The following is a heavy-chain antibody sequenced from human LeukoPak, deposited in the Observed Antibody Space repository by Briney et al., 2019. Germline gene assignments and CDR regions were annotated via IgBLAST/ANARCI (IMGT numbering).Heavy chain of an antibody. D-gene: IGHD3-10*01. V-gene: IGHV4-34*01. CDR2: INHSGST. J-gene: IGHJ5*02. CDR1: GGSFSGYY. CDR3: ARKGGRAFRGVSNWFDP. Sequence: SETLSLTCAVYGGSFSGYYWSWIRQPPGKGLEWIGEINHSGSTNYNPSLKSRVTISVDTSKNQFSLKLSSVTAADTAVYYCARKGGRAFRGVSNWFDPWGQGTLVTVSP.